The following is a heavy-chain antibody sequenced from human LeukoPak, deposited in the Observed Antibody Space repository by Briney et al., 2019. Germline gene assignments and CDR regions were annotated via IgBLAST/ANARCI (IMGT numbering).Heavy chain of an antibody. CDR3: ARPTTSGCYPH. J-gene: IGHJ3*01. CDR2: ISGSGGST. V-gene: IGHV3-23*01. D-gene: IGHD6-19*01. Sequence: TGGSLRLSCAASGFTFSSYAMSWVRQAPGKGLEWVSAISGSGGSTYYADSVKGRFTISRDNSKNTLYLQMNSLRAEDTAVYYCARPTTSGCYPHWGQGTMVTVSS. CDR1: GFTFSSYA.